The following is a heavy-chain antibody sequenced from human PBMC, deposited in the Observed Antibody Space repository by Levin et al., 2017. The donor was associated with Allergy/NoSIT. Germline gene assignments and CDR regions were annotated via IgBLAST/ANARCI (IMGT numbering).Heavy chain of an antibody. CDR3: ARGRGDSSSQFDY. J-gene: IGHJ4*02. D-gene: IGHD6-6*01. Sequence: LGESLKISCKGSGYRFTDYWIGWVRQMPGKGLEWMGIIYPGDADTRYSPSFQGQVTISADKSISTAYLQWSSLKAPDTAMYYCARGRGDSSSQFDYWGQGTLVTVSS. V-gene: IGHV5-51*01. CDR2: IYPGDADT. CDR1: GYRFTDYW.